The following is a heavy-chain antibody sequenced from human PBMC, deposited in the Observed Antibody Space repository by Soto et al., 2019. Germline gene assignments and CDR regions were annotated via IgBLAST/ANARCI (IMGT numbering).Heavy chain of an antibody. CDR3: ARVVEVGAPFDY. Sequence: QVQLVESGGGVVQPGRSLRLSCAASGFTFSSYGMHWVRQAPGKGLEWVAVIWYDGSNKYYADSVKGRFTISRDNSKNTLYLHMNSLRAEDTAVYYCARVVEVGAPFDYWGQGTLVTVSS. V-gene: IGHV3-33*01. J-gene: IGHJ4*02. CDR2: IWYDGSNK. D-gene: IGHD1-26*01. CDR1: GFTFSSYG.